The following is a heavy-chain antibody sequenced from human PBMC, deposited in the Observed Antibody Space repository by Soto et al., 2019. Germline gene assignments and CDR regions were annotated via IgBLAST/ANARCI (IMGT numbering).Heavy chain of an antibody. V-gene: IGHV3-23*01. CDR3: AKDPAPADYYDFWSGYYNFFDY. CDR1: GFTFSSYA. Sequence: EVQLLESGGGLVQPGGSLRLSCAASGFTFSSYAMSWVRQAPGKGLEWVSAISGGGGSTYYADSVKGRFTISRDNSKNTLYLQMNSLRAEDTAVYYCAKDPAPADYYDFWSGYYNFFDYWGQGTLVTVSS. CDR2: ISGGGGST. J-gene: IGHJ4*02. D-gene: IGHD3-3*01.